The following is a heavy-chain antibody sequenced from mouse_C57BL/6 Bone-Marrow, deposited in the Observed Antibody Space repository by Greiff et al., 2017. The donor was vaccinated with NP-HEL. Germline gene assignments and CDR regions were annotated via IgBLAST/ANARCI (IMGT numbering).Heavy chain of an antibody. D-gene: IGHD1-1*01. CDR2: SRNKANDSTT. V-gene: IGHV7-1*01. J-gene: IGHJ4*01. CDR1: GFTFSDFY. Sequence: EVKLMESGGGLVQSGRSLRLSCATSGFTFSDFYMEWVRQAPGKGLEWIAASRNKANDSTTKYNASVKGRFIVSRDTTQSNLYLQMIALRAEDTAIYYCARDAYYYGSSPYAMDYWGQGTAVTVSS. CDR3: ARDAYYYGSSPYAMDY.